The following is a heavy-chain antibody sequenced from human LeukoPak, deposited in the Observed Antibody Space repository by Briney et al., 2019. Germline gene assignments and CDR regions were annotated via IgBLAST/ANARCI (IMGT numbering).Heavy chain of an antibody. CDR2: INHSGST. V-gene: IGHV4-34*01. Sequence: SETLSLTCAVYGGSFSGYYWSWIRQPSGKGLEWIGEINHSGSTNYNPSLKSRVTISVDTSKNQFSLKLSSVTAADTAVYYCARGPRYGYWGQGTLVTVSS. J-gene: IGHJ4*02. CDR3: ARGPRYGY. D-gene: IGHD3-16*01. CDR1: GGSFSGYY.